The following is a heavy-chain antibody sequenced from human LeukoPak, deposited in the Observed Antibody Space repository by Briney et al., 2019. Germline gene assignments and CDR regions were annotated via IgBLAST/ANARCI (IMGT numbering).Heavy chain of an antibody. V-gene: IGHV3-64D*06. CDR1: GFIFSSYT. CDR3: VKRSTYFFDY. Sequence: PGGSLRLSCSASGFIFSSYTMHWVRQAPGKGLEYVSAISSNGDTTYYADSVKGRFTISRDNSKNTLYLQASSLRAEDTAVYYCVKRSTYFFDYWGQGTLVTVSS. J-gene: IGHJ4*02. CDR2: ISSNGDTT.